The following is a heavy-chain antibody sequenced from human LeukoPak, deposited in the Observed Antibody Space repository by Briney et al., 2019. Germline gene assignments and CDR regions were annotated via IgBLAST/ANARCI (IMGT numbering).Heavy chain of an antibody. CDR3: ARDYYDSSGYYYPPPDY. V-gene: IGHV3-20*04. CDR1: GFTFDDYG. CDR2: TSWNGGST. D-gene: IGHD3-22*01. J-gene: IGHJ4*02. Sequence: GALRLSCAASGFTFDDYGMSWVRQAPGKGLEWVSGTSWNGGSTGYADSVKGRFTISRDNAKNSLYLQMNSLRAEDTALYYCARDYYDSSGYYYPPPDYWGQGTLVTVSS.